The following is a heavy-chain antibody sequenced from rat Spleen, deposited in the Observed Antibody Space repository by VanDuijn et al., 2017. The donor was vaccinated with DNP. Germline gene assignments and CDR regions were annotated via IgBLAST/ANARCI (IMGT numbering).Heavy chain of an antibody. Sequence: EVQLVESGGGLVQPGRSLKLSCAASGFTFSDYYMAWVRQAQTKGLEWVAYLTYDGGNTYYRDSVKVRFTISRDNAKSTLYLQMDSLRSEDTATYYCTTAIITTTRTAYWGQGVMVTVSS. V-gene: IGHV5-20*01. CDR3: TTAIITTTRTAY. J-gene: IGHJ2*01. CDR2: LTYDGGNT. CDR1: GFTFSDYY. D-gene: IGHD1-10*01.